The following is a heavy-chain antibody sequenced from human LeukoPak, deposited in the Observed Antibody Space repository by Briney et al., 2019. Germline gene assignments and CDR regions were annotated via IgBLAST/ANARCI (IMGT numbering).Heavy chain of an antibody. Sequence: SETLSLTCTVSGYSITSNYYWGWIRQPPGKGLEWIGSISHGGSTYYNPSLQSRVTMSVDTSKNQFSLKLTSVTAADTAVYYCARDTRSSYLQYYFDYWGQGTLVTVSS. V-gene: IGHV4-38-2*02. J-gene: IGHJ4*02. CDR3: ARDTRSSYLQYYFDY. CDR2: ISHGGST. CDR1: GYSITSNYY. D-gene: IGHD5-24*01.